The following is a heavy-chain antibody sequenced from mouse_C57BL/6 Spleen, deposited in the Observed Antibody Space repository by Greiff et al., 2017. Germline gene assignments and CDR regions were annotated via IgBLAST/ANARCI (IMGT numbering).Heavy chain of an antibody. J-gene: IGHJ2*01. D-gene: IGHD1-1*02. Sequence: EVQLVESGGGLVKPGGSLKLSCAASGFTFSSYAMSWVRQTPEKRLEWVATISDGGSYTYYPDNVKGRFTISRDNAKNNLYLQMSHLKSEDTAMYYCARDRGLVYYCDYWGQGTTLTVSS. CDR1: GFTFSSYA. CDR3: ARDRGLVYYCDY. V-gene: IGHV5-4*01. CDR2: ISDGGSYT.